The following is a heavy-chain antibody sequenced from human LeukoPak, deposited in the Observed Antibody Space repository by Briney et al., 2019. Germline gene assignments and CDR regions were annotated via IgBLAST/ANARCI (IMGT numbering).Heavy chain of an antibody. Sequence: PSETLSLTCAVSGYSISSGYYWGWIRQPPGKGLEWIGSIYHSGSTYYSPSLKSRVTISVDTSKNQFSLKLSSVTAADTAVYYCARVDFWSGYYRDYWGQGTLVTVSS. CDR2: IYHSGST. J-gene: IGHJ4*02. CDR3: ARVDFWSGYYRDY. D-gene: IGHD3-3*01. CDR1: GYSISSGYY. V-gene: IGHV4-38-2*01.